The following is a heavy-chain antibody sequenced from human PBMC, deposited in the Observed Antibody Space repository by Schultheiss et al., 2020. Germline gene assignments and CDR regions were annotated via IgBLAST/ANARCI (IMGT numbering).Heavy chain of an antibody. CDR1: GFTFSNAW. CDR3: TTDKYNWGLLCYFDY. J-gene: IGHJ4*02. CDR2: IKSKTDGGTT. D-gene: IGHD7-27*01. Sequence: GSLRLSCAASGFTFSNAWMSWVRQAPGKGLEWVGRIKSKTDGGTTDYAAPVKGRFTISRDDSKNTLYLQMNSLKTEDTAVYYCTTDKYNWGLLCYFDYWGQGTLVTVSS. V-gene: IGHV3-15*01.